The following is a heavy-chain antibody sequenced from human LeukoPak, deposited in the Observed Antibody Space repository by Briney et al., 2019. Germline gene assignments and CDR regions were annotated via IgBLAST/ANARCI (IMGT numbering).Heavy chain of an antibody. D-gene: IGHD6-13*01. Sequence: GGSLRLSCAASGFTFSSYSMNGVRQAPGKGLEWVSYISSSGSTIYYADSVKGGFTISRDNAKNSLYLQMNSLRAEDTAVYYCAREWSSSCHPWGQGTLVTVSS. V-gene: IGHV3-48*04. J-gene: IGHJ5*02. CDR1: GFTFSSYS. CDR3: AREWSSSCHP. CDR2: ISSSGSTI.